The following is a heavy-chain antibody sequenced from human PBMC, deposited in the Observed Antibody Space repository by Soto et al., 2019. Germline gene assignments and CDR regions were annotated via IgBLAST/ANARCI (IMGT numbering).Heavy chain of an antibody. Sequence: EVQLVESGGGLVQPGRSLRLSCSASGFMFVDYAMHWVRQAPGQGLEWVSGISWNGEKIGYADSVKGRFIISRDNTKKSLYLQLNSLRLDDTALYYCAKAQSSGSSYYGFDVWGQGTTVTVS. CDR2: ISWNGEKI. V-gene: IGHV3-9*01. CDR3: AKAQSSGSSYYGFDV. D-gene: IGHD1-26*01. J-gene: IGHJ6*02. CDR1: GFMFVDYA.